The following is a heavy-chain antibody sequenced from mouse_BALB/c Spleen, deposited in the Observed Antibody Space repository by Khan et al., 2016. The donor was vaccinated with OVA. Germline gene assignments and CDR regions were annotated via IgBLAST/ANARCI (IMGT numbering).Heavy chain of an antibody. V-gene: IGHV1-77*01. J-gene: IGHJ2*01. Sequence: QVQLQQPGPELVKPGSSMKMSCKASGYTFTDYVLNWVKQRTGQGLEWIGEIFPGSGGTYYNEKFKGKATLTADKSSNTVYMQLSSLTSEDSVVYFCARSGYGSLVYWGQGTTLTVSS. CDR1: GYTFTDYV. CDR2: IFPGSGGT. CDR3: ARSGYGSLVY. D-gene: IGHD1-1*01.